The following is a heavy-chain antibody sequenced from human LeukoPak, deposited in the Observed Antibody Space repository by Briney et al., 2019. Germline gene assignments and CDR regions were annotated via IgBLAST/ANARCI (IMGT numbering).Heavy chain of an antibody. J-gene: IGHJ4*02. CDR2: IWYDGSNK. V-gene: IGHV3-33*01. CDR1: GFTFSSYG. Sequence: GRSLRLSCAASGFTFSSYGMHWVRQAPGKGLEWVAVIWYDGSNKYYADSVKGRFTISRDNSKNTPYLQMNSLRAEDTAVYYCARDSSGYDILTGYENNHFDYWSQGTLVTVSS. D-gene: IGHD3-9*01. CDR3: ARDSSGYDILTGYENNHFDY.